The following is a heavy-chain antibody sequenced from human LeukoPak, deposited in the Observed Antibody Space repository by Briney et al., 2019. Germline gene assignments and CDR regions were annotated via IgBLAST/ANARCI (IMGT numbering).Heavy chain of an antibody. V-gene: IGHV4-4*07. CDR3: ARGGTYGSGRNQHTTLDY. Sequence: PSETLSLTCTVSGGSISNDYWSRIRQAAGKELEWIVRIYTRGSTNYNPSLKSRVTISLDKSKKQFSLNLNSVTAADTAVYYCARGGTYGSGRNQHTTLDYWGQGTLVTVSS. CDR1: GGSISNDY. CDR2: IYTRGST. D-gene: IGHD3-10*01. J-gene: IGHJ4*02.